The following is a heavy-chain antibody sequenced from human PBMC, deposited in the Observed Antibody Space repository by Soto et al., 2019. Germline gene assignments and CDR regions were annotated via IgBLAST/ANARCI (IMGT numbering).Heavy chain of an antibody. CDR1: GFTFSNYG. V-gene: IGHV3-23*01. CDR2: ISGSGGRS. CDR3: AKAYFVWSSEQPYYFDY. Sequence: GSLRLSCAASGFTFSNYGMTWVCQGPGKGLEWVSGISGSGGRSYYADSVKGRFTSSRDNSKSTLYLQMNSLRAEDTAVYYCAKAYFVWSSEQPYYFDYWGQGTQVTVSS. D-gene: IGHD3-16*01. J-gene: IGHJ4*02.